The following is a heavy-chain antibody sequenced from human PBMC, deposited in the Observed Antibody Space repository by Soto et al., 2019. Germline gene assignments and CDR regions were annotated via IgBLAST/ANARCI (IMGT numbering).Heavy chain of an antibody. CDR3: GRVPYTNSWWVDS. Sequence: SETLSLTCTVSGDSVSSGYYFWTWLRQPPGKGLEYIGYIFYSGNTYYSRSLKSRVSISMDTSSNQFSLRMASVTAADTAVYYCGRVPYTNSWWVDSWGQGTLVTVSS. V-gene: IGHV4-30-4*01. CDR1: GDSVSSGYYF. CDR2: IFYSGNT. D-gene: IGHD6-13*01. J-gene: IGHJ4*02.